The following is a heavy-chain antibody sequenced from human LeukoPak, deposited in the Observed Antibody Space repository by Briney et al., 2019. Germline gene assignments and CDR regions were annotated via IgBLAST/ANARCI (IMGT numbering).Heavy chain of an antibody. CDR1: GFKLIGYS. V-gene: IGHV3-48*04. D-gene: IGHD3-22*01. J-gene: IGHJ4*02. CDR3: AKEGDNTGYRYFDD. CDR2: VNSSSGTI. Sequence: GGSLRLSCAASGFKLIGYSMNWVRQAPGKGLEWVSYVNSSSGTIIYADSVKGRFTISRDNAKNSLYLQMNSLRAEDTAVYYCAKEGDNTGYRYFDDWGQGTLVTVSS.